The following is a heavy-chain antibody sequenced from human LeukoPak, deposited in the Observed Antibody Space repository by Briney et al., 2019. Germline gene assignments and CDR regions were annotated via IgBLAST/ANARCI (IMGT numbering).Heavy chain of an antibody. CDR1: GFTFDDYA. Sequence: GGSLRLSCAASGFTFDDYAMHWVRQAPGKGLEWVSGISWNSGSMGYADSVKGRFTISRDNAKNSLYLQMNSLRAEDMALYYCAKAGVRDSSGWYYFDYWGQGTLVTVSS. CDR2: ISWNSGSM. J-gene: IGHJ4*02. V-gene: IGHV3-9*03. CDR3: AKAGVRDSSGWYYFDY. D-gene: IGHD6-19*01.